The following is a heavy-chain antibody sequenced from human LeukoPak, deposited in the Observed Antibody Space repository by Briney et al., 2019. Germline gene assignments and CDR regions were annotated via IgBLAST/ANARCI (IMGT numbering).Heavy chain of an antibody. CDR2: MNPNSGNT. D-gene: IGHD3-16*01. J-gene: IGHJ4*02. V-gene: IGHV1-8*01. CDR1: GYTFTSYD. CDR3: ARGRNMITFGGAFDY. Sequence: GASVKLSCKSSGYTFTSYDINWVRQATGQGLECMGWMNPNSGNTGYAQKFQGRVTMTRNTSISTAYMELSSLRSEDTAVYYCARGRNMITFGGAFDYWGQGTLVTVSS.